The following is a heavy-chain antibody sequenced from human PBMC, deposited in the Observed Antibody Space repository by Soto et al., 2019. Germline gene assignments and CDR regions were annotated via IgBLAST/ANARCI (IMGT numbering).Heavy chain of an antibody. J-gene: IGHJ4*02. CDR2: IDGSGSNT. V-gene: IGHV3-74*01. CDR1: GFTLRSYC. Sequence: GGSLRLSCAASGFTLRSYCMHWVRQAPGGGLVWVSRIDGSGSNTFYADSVKGRFTISRDNAKNTLYLQMNNLSPEDTAVYYCSRNLNGYGNWDYWGQGNLVTVSS. D-gene: IGHD1-1*01. CDR3: SRNLNGYGNWDY.